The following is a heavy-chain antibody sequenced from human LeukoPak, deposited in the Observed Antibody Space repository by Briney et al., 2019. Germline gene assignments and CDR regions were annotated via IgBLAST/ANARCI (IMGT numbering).Heavy chain of an antibody. V-gene: IGHV3-23*01. Sequence: GGCLRLSCAASGFIFTTYAMSWVRQAPGKGLEWVSGISAGGDYTYYADSVKGRFTISRDNSKNTLYLEMNSLRADDTAVYHCAKGPGSGWYYFNYWGQGTLVTVSS. CDR1: GFIFTTYA. D-gene: IGHD6-19*01. CDR3: AKGPGSGWYYFNY. J-gene: IGHJ4*02. CDR2: ISAGGDYT.